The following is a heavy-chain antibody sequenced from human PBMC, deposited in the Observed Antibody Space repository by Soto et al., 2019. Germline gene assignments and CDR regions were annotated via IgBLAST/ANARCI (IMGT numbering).Heavy chain of an antibody. J-gene: IGHJ5*02. Sequence: EGAVKDSFKASGYFFTINDCSWVRQATGQGLEWMGWMNPGSGYTGYAKKFQGTVTMTRDVSIAKAYMELSSLRSDDTAIYYCARMETFGALTWFDPWGQGTLVTVSS. D-gene: IGHD3-16*01. CDR2: MNPGSGYT. CDR1: GYFFTIND. V-gene: IGHV1-8*01. CDR3: ARMETFGALTWFDP.